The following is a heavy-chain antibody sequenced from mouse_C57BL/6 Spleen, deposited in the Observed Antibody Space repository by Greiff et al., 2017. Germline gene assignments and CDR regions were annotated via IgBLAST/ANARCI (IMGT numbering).Heavy chain of an antibody. D-gene: IGHD2-3*01. J-gene: IGHJ3*01. V-gene: IGHV3-6*01. CDR2: ISYDGSN. Sequence: DVQLQESGPGLVKPSQSLSLTCSVTGYSITSGYYWNWIRQFPGNKLEWMGYISYDGSNNSNPSLKNRISITRDTSKNQFFLKLNSVTTEDTATYYCARGNPPIYDGYYVAWFAYWGQGTLVTVSA. CDR3: ARGNPPIYDGYYVAWFAY. CDR1: GYSITSGYY.